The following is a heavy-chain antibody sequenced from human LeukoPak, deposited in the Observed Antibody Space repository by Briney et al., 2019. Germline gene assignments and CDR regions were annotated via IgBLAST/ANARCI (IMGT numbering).Heavy chain of an antibody. Sequence: GGSLRLSCAASGFTVSSNYMSWVRQAPGKGLEGVSIIYSDGSTYYANSVKGRFTTSRDNSKNMLSLQMNSLRAEDTAVYYCARTIVGNGHDAFDIWGQGTMVTVSS. CDR3: ARTIVGNGHDAFDI. V-gene: IGHV3-53*01. CDR1: GFTVSSNY. CDR2: IYSDGST. D-gene: IGHD1-26*01. J-gene: IGHJ3*02.